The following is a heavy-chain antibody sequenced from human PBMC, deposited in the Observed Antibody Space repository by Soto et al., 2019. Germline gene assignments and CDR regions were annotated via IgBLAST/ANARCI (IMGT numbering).Heavy chain of an antibody. CDR2: IYVTGAV. D-gene: IGHD2-21*01. Sequence: SETLSLTCSVSGAALNSGNYYWSWIRQVPGKGLEWIGRIYVTGAVDYNPSLRDRITISQDTSERQFSLNLRLVTAADTAVYYCARLRIATNNYKWFDPWGQGTLVTVSS. CDR3: ARLRIATNNYKWFDP. CDR1: GAALNSGNYY. J-gene: IGHJ5*02. V-gene: IGHV4-31*03.